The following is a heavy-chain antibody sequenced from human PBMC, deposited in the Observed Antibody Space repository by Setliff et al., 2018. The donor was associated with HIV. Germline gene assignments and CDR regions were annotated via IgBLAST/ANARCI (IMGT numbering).Heavy chain of an antibody. CDR3: AGLYGDKGGGY. CDR1: GGTFTTYS. Sequence: ASVKVSCKTSGGTFTTYSVSWVRQAPGQGLEWMGGIIPMLRATKYAQRFQGRVTITADESTSTAYMELSSLRSEDTAFYYCAGLYGDKGGGYWGQGTLVTVSS. CDR2: IIPMLRAT. J-gene: IGHJ4*02. D-gene: IGHD4-17*01. V-gene: IGHV1-69*13.